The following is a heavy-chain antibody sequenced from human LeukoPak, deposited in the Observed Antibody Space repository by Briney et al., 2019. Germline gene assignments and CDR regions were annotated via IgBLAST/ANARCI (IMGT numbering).Heavy chain of an antibody. V-gene: IGHV3-30*04. Sequence: GGSLRLSCAASGFTFSSYAMHWVRQAPGKGLEWVAVISYDGSNKYYADSVKGRFTISRDNSKNTLYLQMNSLRAEDTAVYYCASTTSYYYDSSGSDYWGQGTLVTVSS. CDR1: GFTFSSYA. D-gene: IGHD3-22*01. CDR2: ISYDGSNK. CDR3: ASTTSYYYDSSGSDY. J-gene: IGHJ4*02.